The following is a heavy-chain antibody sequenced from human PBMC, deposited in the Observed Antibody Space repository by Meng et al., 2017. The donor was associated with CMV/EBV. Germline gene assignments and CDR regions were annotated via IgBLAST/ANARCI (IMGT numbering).Heavy chain of an antibody. CDR3: ARRNVGSDYDFWSGYYTDPLFDY. D-gene: IGHD3-3*01. V-gene: IGHV3-30*04. CDR1: GFTFSSYA. CDR2: ISYDGSNK. Sequence: GGSLRLSCAASGFTFSSYAMHWVRQAPGKGLEWVAVISYDGSNKYYADSAKGRFTISRDNSKNTLYLQMNSLRAEDTAVYYCARRNVGSDYDFWSGYYTDPLFDYWGQGTLVTVSS. J-gene: IGHJ4*02.